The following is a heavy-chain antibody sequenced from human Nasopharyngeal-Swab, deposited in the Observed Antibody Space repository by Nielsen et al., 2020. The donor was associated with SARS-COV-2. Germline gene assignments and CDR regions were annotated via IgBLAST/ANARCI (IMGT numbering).Heavy chain of an antibody. V-gene: IGHV6-1*01. Sequence: SETLSLTCAISGDSVSIHSAGWNWIRQSPSRGFEWLGRTLYRSKWYNDYAESVKSRIAVNPDTSKTQFSLQLNSVTPEDTAVYYCPRGRDFSFDSWGQGTLVTASS. J-gene: IGHJ4*02. CDR2: TLYRSKWYN. CDR3: PRGRDFSFDS. D-gene: IGHD3-3*01. CDR1: GDSVSIHSAG.